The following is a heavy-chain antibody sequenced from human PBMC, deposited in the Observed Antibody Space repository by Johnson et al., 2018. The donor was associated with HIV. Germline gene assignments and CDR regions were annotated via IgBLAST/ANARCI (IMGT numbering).Heavy chain of an antibody. Sequence: VQLVESGGGVVQPGRSLRLSCAASGFTFSSYAMHWVRQAPGKGLEWVAVISYDGSNKYYADSVKGRFTISRDNSKNTLYLQMNSLRAEDTAVYYCERSPWAVEGAFDIWGQGTMVTVSS. J-gene: IGHJ3*02. CDR1: GFTFSSYA. CDR2: ISYDGSNK. D-gene: IGHD6-19*01. V-gene: IGHV3-30*04. CDR3: ERSPWAVEGAFDI.